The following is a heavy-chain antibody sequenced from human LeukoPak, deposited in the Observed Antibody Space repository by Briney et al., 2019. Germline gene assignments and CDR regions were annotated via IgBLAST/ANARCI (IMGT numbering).Heavy chain of an antibody. J-gene: IGHJ4*02. D-gene: IGHD3-16*01. CDR1: GFTFWRYA. CDR3: AKVTGGDMITYGGVDY. V-gene: IGHV3-23*01. CDR2: IWGRGDIT. Sequence: PGGFLRLSCAGSGFTFWRYAMTWGRPAPGKGLEGVSAIWGRGDITYYADSVKGRFTISRDNSKNTLYLQMDSLRVEDTAVHYCAKVTGGDMITYGGVDYWGQGTLVTVSS.